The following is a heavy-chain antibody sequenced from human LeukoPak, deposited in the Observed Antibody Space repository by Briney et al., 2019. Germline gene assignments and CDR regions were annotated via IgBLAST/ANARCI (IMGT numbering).Heavy chain of an antibody. CDR1: GGSVSTTSSY. Sequence: PSETLSLTCTVSGGSVSTTSSYWVWVRQPPGKGLEWVGSFYYGGSTHYNPSLKSRLTISVDTSKNQFSLKLTSVTAADTAVYYCARRGLVVVPLWGQGILVTVSS. J-gene: IGHJ4*02. D-gene: IGHD2-21*01. CDR2: FYYGGST. V-gene: IGHV4-39*01. CDR3: ARRGLVVVPL.